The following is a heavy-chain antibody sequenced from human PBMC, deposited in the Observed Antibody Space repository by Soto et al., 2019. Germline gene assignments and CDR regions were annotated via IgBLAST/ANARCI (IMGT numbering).Heavy chain of an antibody. J-gene: IGHJ4*02. V-gene: IGHV3-49*04. D-gene: IGHD6-19*01. CDR3: SRVTSRGWAFDL. CDR1: GFTVGDYA. Sequence: LRLSCPAYGFTVGDYAKSWVRQAPGKGLEGVGFIRSQAYGGTTEYAASVKGRFTLSRDDSKSIAYLQMNSLKTEDTALDLRSRVTSRGWAFDLWGQGTLVSVSS. CDR2: IRSQAYGGTT.